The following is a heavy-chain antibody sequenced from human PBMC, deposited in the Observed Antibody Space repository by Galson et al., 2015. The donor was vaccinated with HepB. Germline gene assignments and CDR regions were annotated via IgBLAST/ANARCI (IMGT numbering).Heavy chain of an antibody. V-gene: IGHV4-59*01. D-gene: IGHD2-2*01. J-gene: IGHJ3*02. CDR3: ARHPGCSRTFCLDAFDI. Sequence: ETLSLTCTVSGGSISSYYWSWIRQPPGKGLEWIGYIYYSGSTNYNPSLKSRVTISVDTSKNQFSLKVRSVTAADTAVYYCARHPGCSRTFCLDAFDIWGQGTTVTVSS. CDR1: GGSISSYY. CDR2: IYYSGST.